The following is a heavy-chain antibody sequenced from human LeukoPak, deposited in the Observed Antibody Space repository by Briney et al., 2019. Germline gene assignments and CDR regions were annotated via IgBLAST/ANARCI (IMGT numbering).Heavy chain of an antibody. V-gene: IGHV3-21*01. Sequence: GGSLRLSCAASGFTFSSYTMTWVRQAPGKGLEWVSSITSGGNYMYYADSMKGRFTISRDNAQNSLYLQMNSLRAEDTAVYYCAKDVPAWGYWGQGTLVTVSS. D-gene: IGHD2-2*01. CDR3: AKDVPAWGY. J-gene: IGHJ4*02. CDR2: ITSGGNYM. CDR1: GFTFSSYT.